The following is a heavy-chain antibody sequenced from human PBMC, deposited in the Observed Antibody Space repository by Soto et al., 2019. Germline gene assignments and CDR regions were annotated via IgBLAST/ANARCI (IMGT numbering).Heavy chain of an antibody. Sequence: PSETLSLTCTVSGGSMRSYSWSWFRRPPGRRLEWIGYISYSGSTYYNPSLKSRVTISVDTSKNQFSLKLSSVTAADTAVYYCARDPVIFTDAFDIWGQGTMVTVSS. CDR2: ISYSGST. CDR1: GGSMRSYS. CDR3: ARDPVIFTDAFDI. V-gene: IGHV4-30-4*01. J-gene: IGHJ3*02. D-gene: IGHD3-10*01.